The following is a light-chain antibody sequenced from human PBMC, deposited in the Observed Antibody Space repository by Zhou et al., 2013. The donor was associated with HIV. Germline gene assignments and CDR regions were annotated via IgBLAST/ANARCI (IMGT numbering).Light chain of an antibody. CDR3: QQYYSTPPIT. V-gene: IGKV1-NL1*01. CDR2: AAS. Sequence: IQLTQSPSSLSASVGDRVTITCRASQAIASYLGWYQQKPGKAPKLLIYAASSLQSGVPSRFSGNGSATDYTLTISSLQPEDFASYYCQQYYSTPPITFGQGTRLETK. CDR1: QAIASY. J-gene: IGKJ5*01.